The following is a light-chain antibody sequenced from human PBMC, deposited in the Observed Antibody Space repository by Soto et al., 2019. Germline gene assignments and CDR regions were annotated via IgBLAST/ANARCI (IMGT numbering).Light chain of an antibody. CDR2: RPS. CDR3: QKYNGSSRT. J-gene: IGKJ1*01. CDR1: QSFSGW. V-gene: IGKV1-5*03. Sequence: DVQMTQSPSTLSASVGDKVAITCRPSQSFSGWLAWYQQKPGKAPKLLMYRPSSLESGVPLRFSGSGSGTEFTLTINSLQPDDFATYYCQKYNGSSRTFGPGTKVEIK.